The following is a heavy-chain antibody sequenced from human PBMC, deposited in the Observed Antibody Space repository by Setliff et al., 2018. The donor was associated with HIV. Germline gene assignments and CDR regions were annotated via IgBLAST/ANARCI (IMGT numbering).Heavy chain of an antibody. CDR1: GGSINTGHYY. D-gene: IGHD3-10*01. V-gene: IGHV4-31*03. CDR2: IYYTGNT. J-gene: IGHJ4*01. Sequence: SETLSLTCTVSGGSINTGHYYWSWIRHHPGKGLEWIAYIYYTGNTYFNPSLKSRITISIDTSKNQFSLKMSSVTAADTAVYYCARDRYAGEIDYWGHGTLVTVSS. CDR3: ARDRYAGEIDY.